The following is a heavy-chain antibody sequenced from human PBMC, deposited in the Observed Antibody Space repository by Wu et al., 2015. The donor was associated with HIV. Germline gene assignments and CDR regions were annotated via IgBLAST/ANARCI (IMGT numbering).Heavy chain of an antibody. J-gene: IGHJ4*02. CDR1: GYNLNLFG. D-gene: IGHD4-23*01. CDR3: ARDFVGRATVVTPGIFDY. V-gene: IGHV1-18*01. CDR2: ISPLNGKT. Sequence: QAKLVQSGTEVKKPGDSVKVSCKIFGYNLNLFGINWVRQAPGQGPEWVAWISPLNGKTNYAKKIQGRVAVTIDTPTDTVYMELRSLRSDDTAVYYCARDFVGRATVVTPGIFDYWGEGTLVTVSS.